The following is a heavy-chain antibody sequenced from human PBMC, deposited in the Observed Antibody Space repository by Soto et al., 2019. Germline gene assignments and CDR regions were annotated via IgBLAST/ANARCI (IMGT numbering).Heavy chain of an antibody. CDR2: ISSSSSYI. Sequence: EVQLVESGGGLVKPGGSLRLSCAASGFTFSSYSMNWVRQAPGKGLEWVSSISSSSSYIYYADSVKGRFTISRDNAKNSLYLQMNSLRAEDTAVYYCARERADTAFDAFDIWGQGTMVTVSS. CDR1: GFTFSSYS. V-gene: IGHV3-21*01. D-gene: IGHD5-18*01. J-gene: IGHJ3*02. CDR3: ARERADTAFDAFDI.